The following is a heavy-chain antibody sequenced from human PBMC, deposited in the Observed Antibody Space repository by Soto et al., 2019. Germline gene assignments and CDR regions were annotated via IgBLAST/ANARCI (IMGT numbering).Heavy chain of an antibody. D-gene: IGHD6-6*01. CDR2: IWYDGSNK. CDR1: GLKFSRYG. Sequence: GSLRLSCEASGLKFSRYGMHWVCQAPGKXLEWVAVIWYDGSNKYYADSVKGRFTISRDNSKTTLYLQMISLRADDTAVYHCARVRQLGKIPRCGYYHYRMYVWGQGTTVTLSS. CDR3: ARVRQLGKIPRCGYYHYRMYV. V-gene: IGHV3-33*01. J-gene: IGHJ6*02.